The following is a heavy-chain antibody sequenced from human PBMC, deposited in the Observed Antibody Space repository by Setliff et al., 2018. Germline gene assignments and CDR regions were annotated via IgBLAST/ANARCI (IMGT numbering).Heavy chain of an antibody. CDR2: IIPIFGTT. D-gene: IGHD3-3*01. CDR1: GGTFNNYL. V-gene: IGHV1-69*05. J-gene: IGHJ4*02. Sequence: SVKVSCKASGGTFNNYLISWVRQAPGQGLEWMGGIIPIFGTTRYTQKFQGRLTFFMDESTNTAYMELSSLRSEDTAVYFCAREKKYSSSTSFFGSGFDFWGQGTLVTVSS. CDR3: AREKKYSSSTSFFGSGFDF.